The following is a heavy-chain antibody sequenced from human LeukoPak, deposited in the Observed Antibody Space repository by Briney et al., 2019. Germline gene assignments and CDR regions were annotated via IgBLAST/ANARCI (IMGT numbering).Heavy chain of an antibody. V-gene: IGHV3-30*18. D-gene: IGHD6-13*01. CDR3: AKGGPHRSSWYFDY. J-gene: IGHJ4*02. Sequence: PGGSLRLSCAASGFTFSSYGMHWVRQAPGQGLEWVAVISYDGSNKYYADSVKGRFTISRDNSKNTLYLQMNSLRAEDTAVYYCAKGGPHRSSWYFDYWGQGTLVTVSS. CDR2: ISYDGSNK. CDR1: GFTFSSYG.